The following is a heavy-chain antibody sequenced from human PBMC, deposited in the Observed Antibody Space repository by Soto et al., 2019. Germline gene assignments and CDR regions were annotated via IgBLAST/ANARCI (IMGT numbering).Heavy chain of an antibody. J-gene: IGHJ3*02. D-gene: IGHD4-17*01. V-gene: IGHV3-23*01. CDR2: ISGSGGST. CDR1: GFTFSSYA. Sequence: GGSLRLSCAASGFTFSSYAMSWVRQAPGKGLEWVSAISGSGGSTYYADSVKGRFTISRDNSKNTLYLQMNSLRAEDTAVYYCATQLRWPYGGGLGAFDIWGQGTMVTVSS. CDR3: ATQLRWPYGGGLGAFDI.